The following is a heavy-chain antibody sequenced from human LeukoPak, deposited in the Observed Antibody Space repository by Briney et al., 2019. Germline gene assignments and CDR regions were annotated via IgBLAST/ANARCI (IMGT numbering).Heavy chain of an antibody. CDR2: TNPNSGGT. CDR1: GYTFTGYY. V-gene: IGHV1-2*02. J-gene: IGHJ6*03. D-gene: IGHD6-6*01. Sequence: ASVKVSCKASGYTFTGYYMHWVRQAPGQGLEWMGWTNPNSGGTDYAQKFQGRVTMTWDTSINTAYMELSSLRSDDTAVYYCARGEYSRSTYYSYFMDVWGKGTTVTVSS. CDR3: ARGEYSRSTYYSYFMDV.